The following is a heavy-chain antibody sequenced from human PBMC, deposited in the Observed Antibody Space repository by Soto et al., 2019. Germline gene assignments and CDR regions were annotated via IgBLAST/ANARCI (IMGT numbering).Heavy chain of an antibody. CDR3: ARAAVTVITMGDAFDI. V-gene: IGHV4-4*02. J-gene: IGHJ3*02. CDR1: GGSISSSNW. Sequence: QVQLQESGPGLVKPSGTLSLTCAVSGGSISSSNWWSWVRQPPGKGLEWIGEIYHSGSTNYNPSLQSRVTISVDKSKNQFSLKLSSVTAADTAVYYCARAAVTVITMGDAFDIWGQGTMVTVSS. CDR2: IYHSGST. D-gene: IGHD3-10*01.